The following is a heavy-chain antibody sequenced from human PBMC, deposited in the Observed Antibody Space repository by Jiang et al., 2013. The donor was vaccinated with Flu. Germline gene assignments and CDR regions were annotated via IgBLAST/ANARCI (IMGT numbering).Heavy chain of an antibody. D-gene: IGHD5-18*01. CDR2: MNPNSGNT. J-gene: IGHJ4*02. CDR1: GYTFTSYD. Sequence: SGAEVRKPGASVKVSCKASGYTFTSYDINWVRQATGQGLEWMGWMNPNSGNTGYAQKFQGRVTITADESTSTAYMELTSLRYEDTAVYYCAREGYTYGFDFWGQGTLVTVSS. V-gene: IGHV1-8*01. CDR3: AREGYTYGFDF.